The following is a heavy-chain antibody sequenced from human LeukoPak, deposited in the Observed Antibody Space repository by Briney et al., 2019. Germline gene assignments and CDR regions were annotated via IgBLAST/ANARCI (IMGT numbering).Heavy chain of an antibody. Sequence: ASVKVSCKASGYTFTSYGINWVRQAPGQGLEWMGWISAYTGNTNYAQNLQGRVTMTTDTSTSTAYMELSSLRSEDTAVYYCARTLIGYPLKNDYWGQGTLVTVSS. D-gene: IGHD6-25*01. CDR1: GYTFTSYG. V-gene: IGHV1-18*01. CDR2: ISAYTGNT. J-gene: IGHJ4*02. CDR3: ARTLIGYPLKNDY.